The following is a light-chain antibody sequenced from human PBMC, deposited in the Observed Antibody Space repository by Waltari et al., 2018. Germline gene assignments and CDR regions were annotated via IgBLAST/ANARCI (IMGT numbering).Light chain of an antibody. V-gene: IGKV3-20*01. J-gene: IGKJ1*01. CDR1: QSVRIY. Sequence: EIVLTQSPGTVSLSPGDRATLSCRASQSVRIYLAWYQQKPGQAPRLLIYHASTSATGIPDRFSASGTGTDFSLTFSRLEPEDFAMYYCQQYVESPATFGQGTKVEIK. CDR3: QQYVESPAT. CDR2: HAS.